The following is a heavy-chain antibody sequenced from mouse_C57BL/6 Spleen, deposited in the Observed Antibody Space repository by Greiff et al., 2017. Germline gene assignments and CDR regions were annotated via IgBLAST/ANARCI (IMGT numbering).Heavy chain of an antibody. V-gene: IGHV7-3*01. CDR2: IRNKANGYTT. CDR1: GFTFTDYY. CDR3: ASISYGSFAY. D-gene: IGHD1-1*02. Sequence: EVMLVESGGGLVQPGGSLSLSCAASGFTFTDYYMSWVRQPPGKALEWLGFIRNKANGYTTEYSASVKGRFTISRDNSQSILYLQMNALRAEDSATYYCASISYGSFAYWGQGTLVTVSA. J-gene: IGHJ3*01.